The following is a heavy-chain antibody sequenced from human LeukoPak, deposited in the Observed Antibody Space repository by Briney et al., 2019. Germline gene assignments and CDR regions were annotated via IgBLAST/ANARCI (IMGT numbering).Heavy chain of an antibody. CDR3: ASFYYYDSSGYHKFPS. CDR2: ISSSGSTI. Sequence: GGSLRLSCAASGFTFSSYEMNWVRQAPGKGLEWVSYISSSGSTIYYADSVKGRFTISRDNAKNSLYLQMNSLRAEDTAVYYCASFYYYDSSGYHKFPSWGQGTLVTVSS. J-gene: IGHJ5*02. V-gene: IGHV3-48*03. D-gene: IGHD3-22*01. CDR1: GFTFSSYE.